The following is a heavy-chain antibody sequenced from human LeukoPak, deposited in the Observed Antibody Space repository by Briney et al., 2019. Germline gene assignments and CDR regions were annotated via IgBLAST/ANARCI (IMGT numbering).Heavy chain of an antibody. J-gene: IGHJ6*03. CDR3: AKYNIRGYGVYYYMDV. CDR2: ISGSGGSA. CDR1: GFTFDDYG. D-gene: IGHD5-12*01. Sequence: QSGGSLRLSCAASGFTFDDYGMSWVRHAPGKGLEWVSAISGSGGSAYYADSVKGRFTISRDNSKNTLYLQMNSLRAEDTAVYYCAKYNIRGYGVYYYMDVWGKGTTVTISS. V-gene: IGHV3-23*01.